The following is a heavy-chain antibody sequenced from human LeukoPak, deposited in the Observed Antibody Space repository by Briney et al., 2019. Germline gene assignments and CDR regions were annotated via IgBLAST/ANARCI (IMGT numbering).Heavy chain of an antibody. V-gene: IGHV1-2*02. CDR2: INPNSGGT. Sequence: ASEKVSCKASGYTFTGYYMHWVRQAGGQWLEWMVWINPNSGGTNYAQKFQGRVTMTRDTSISTAYMELSRLRSDDTAVYYCARGRAYYDILTGYYTGDYWGQGTLVTVSS. J-gene: IGHJ4*02. CDR3: ARGRAYYDILTGYYTGDY. D-gene: IGHD3-9*01. CDR1: GYTFTGYY.